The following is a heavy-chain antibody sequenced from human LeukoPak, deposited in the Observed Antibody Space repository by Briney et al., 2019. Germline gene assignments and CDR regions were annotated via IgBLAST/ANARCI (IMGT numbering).Heavy chain of an antibody. CDR1: GGSFSGYY. V-gene: IGHV4-34*01. CDR3: ARVGSPDAFDI. J-gene: IGHJ3*02. D-gene: IGHD3-10*01. CDR2: INHSGST. Sequence: SETLSLTCAVYGGSFSGYYWSWIRQPPVKGLEWIGEINHSGSTNYNPSLKSRVTISVDTSKNQFSLKLSSVTAADTAVYYCARVGSPDAFDIWGQGTMVTVSS.